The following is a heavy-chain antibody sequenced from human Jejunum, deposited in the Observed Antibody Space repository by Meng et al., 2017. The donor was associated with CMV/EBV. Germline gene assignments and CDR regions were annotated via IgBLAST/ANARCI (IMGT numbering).Heavy chain of an antibody. CDR3: ARAYSPYGGNSRDFDY. CDR1: TFSEDH. J-gene: IGHJ4*02. D-gene: IGHD4-23*01. V-gene: IGHV3-11*01. CDR2: ISSNSGSII. Sequence: TFSEDHISWIRKAPGKGLEWVSDISSNSGSIIYYADSVKGRFTISRDNAKNSLYLQMNSLRAEDTAVYYCARAYSPYGGNSRDFDYWGQGTLVTVSS.